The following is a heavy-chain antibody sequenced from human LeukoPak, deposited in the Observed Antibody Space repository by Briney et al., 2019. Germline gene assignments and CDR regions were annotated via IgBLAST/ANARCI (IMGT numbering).Heavy chain of an antibody. J-gene: IGHJ4*02. CDR2: IIPILGTA. V-gene: IGHV1-69*13. CDR3: ARESLPYCGGDCYRYFDY. D-gene: IGHD2-21*02. CDR1: GGTFSTYA. Sequence: EASVKVSCKASGGTFSTYAISWVRQAPGQGLEWMGGIIPILGTANYAQKFQGRVTITADDSTSIAYMELSSLRSEDTAVYYCARESLPYCGGDCYRYFDYWGQGTLVAVSS.